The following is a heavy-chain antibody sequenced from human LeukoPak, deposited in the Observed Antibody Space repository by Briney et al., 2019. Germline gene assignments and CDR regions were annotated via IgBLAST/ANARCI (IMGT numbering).Heavy chain of an antibody. CDR1: GYTFSDYY. CDR3: AVGYSSGWYLVD. CDR2: INPSGGST. J-gene: IGHJ4*02. Sequence: SVKASCKASGYTFSDYYIHWVRQAPGQGLEWMGIINPSGGSTSYAQKFQGRVTMTRDTSTSTVYMELSSLRSEDTAVYYCAVGYSSGWYLVDWGQGTLVTVSS. D-gene: IGHD6-19*01. V-gene: IGHV1-46*01.